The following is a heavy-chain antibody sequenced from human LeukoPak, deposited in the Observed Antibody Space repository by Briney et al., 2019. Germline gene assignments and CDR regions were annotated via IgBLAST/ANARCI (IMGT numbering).Heavy chain of an antibody. D-gene: IGHD4-11*01. Sequence: GGSLRLSCAASGFTFSSYGMSWVRQAPGKGLEWVSAISGSGGSTYYADSVKGRFTISRDNSKNTLYLQMNSLRAEDTAVYYCARGVPKTSYYYYYMDVWGKGTTVTVSS. CDR1: GFTFSSYG. CDR2: ISGSGGST. V-gene: IGHV3-23*01. J-gene: IGHJ6*03. CDR3: ARGVPKTSYYYYYMDV.